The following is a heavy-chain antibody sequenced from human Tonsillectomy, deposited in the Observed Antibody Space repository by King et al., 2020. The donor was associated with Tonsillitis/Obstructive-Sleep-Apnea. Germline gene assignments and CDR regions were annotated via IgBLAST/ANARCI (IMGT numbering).Heavy chain of an antibody. J-gene: IGHJ4*02. Sequence: LQMQESGPGLVKPSETLSLTCIVSGGSISSSDYYWGWIRQPPGKGLEWIGSINYRGSTYYKPSRTSPLTISVDTSKSQFSLKLNSVTAADTAVNDCATRGLGIGADYFDYWGQGTLVTVSS. CDR2: INYRGST. D-gene: IGHD7-27*01. CDR3: ATRGLGIGADYFDY. CDR1: GGSISSSDYY. V-gene: IGHV4-39*01.